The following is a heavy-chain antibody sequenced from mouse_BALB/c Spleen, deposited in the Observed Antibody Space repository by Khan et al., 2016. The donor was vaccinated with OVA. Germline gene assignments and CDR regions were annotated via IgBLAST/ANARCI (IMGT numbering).Heavy chain of an antibody. CDR3: KKSGYGYFAY. Sequence: QVQLKQSGAELVKPGASVRLSCKASGYTFTSYYLYWVKQRPGQGLEWIGDINPSNGGTNFNEKFKSKATLTVDKSSSTAYMQLSSLTSEDSAVYYCKKSGYGYFAYWGQGTLVTVFA. D-gene: IGHD2-2*01. J-gene: IGHJ3*01. CDR1: GYTFTSYY. V-gene: IGHV1S81*02. CDR2: INPSNGGT.